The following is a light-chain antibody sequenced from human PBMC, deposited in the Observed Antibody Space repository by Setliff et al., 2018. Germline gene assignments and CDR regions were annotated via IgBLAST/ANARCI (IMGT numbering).Light chain of an antibody. J-gene: IGLJ1*01. CDR1: SSDVGGYNY. Sequence: QSALTQPRSVSGSPGQSVTISCTGTSSDVGGYNYVSWYQQRPGKAPKLIIYEVNKRPSGVFNRLSGSKSGNTASLTVSGLQAEDEADYYCCSYTGRSYVFGSGTKGTV. CDR2: EVN. V-gene: IGLV2-11*01. CDR3: CSYTGRSYV.